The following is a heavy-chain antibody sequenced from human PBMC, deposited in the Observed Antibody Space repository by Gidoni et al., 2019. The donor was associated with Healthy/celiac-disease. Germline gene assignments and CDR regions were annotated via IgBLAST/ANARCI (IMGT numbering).Heavy chain of an antibody. CDR3: ATLGGIAARPGYFDY. V-gene: IGHV3-9*01. CDR2: ISWNSGSI. CDR1: GFTFDDYA. D-gene: IGHD6-6*01. Sequence: EVQLVESGGGLVQPGRSLRLSCAASGFTFDDYAMHWVRQAPGKGLEWVSGISWNSGSIGYADSVKGRFTISRDNAKNSLYLQMNSLRAEDTALYYCATLGGIAARPGYFDYWGQGTLVTVSS. J-gene: IGHJ4*02.